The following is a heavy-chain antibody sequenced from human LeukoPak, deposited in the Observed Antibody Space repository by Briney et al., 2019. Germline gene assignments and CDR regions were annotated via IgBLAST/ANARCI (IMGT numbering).Heavy chain of an antibody. CDR2: IYYSGST. CDR3: ARLCIEQWLVLGRYFDY. J-gene: IGHJ4*02. CDR1: GGSISSSSYY. Sequence: PSETLSLTCTVSGGSISSSSYYWGWIRQPPGKGLEWIGSIYYSGSTYYNPSLKSRVTISVDTSKNQFSLKLSSVTAADTAVYYCARLCIEQWLVLGRYFDYWGQGTLVTVSS. V-gene: IGHV4-39*01. D-gene: IGHD6-19*01.